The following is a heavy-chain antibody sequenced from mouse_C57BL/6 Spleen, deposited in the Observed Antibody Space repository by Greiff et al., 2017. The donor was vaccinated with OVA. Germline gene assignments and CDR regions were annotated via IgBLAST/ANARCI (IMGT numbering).Heavy chain of an antibody. D-gene: IGHD4-1*01. V-gene: IGHV6-3*01. J-gene: IGHJ4*01. CDR3: TGLWDPYAMDY. CDR2: IRLKSDNYAT. Sequence: EVKLEESGGGLVQPGGSMKLSCVASGFTFSNYWMNWVRQSPEKGLEWVAQIRLKSDNYATHYAESVKGRFTISRDDSKSSVYLQMNNLRAEDTGIYYCTGLWDPYAMDYWGQGTSVTVSS. CDR1: GFTFSNYW.